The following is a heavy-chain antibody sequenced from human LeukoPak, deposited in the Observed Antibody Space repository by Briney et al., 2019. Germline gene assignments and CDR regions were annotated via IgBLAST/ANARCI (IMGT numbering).Heavy chain of an antibody. J-gene: IGHJ5*02. CDR3: ARTIAAAGTIWFDP. CDR1: GFTFSAYW. CDR2: IDQDGNDK. V-gene: IGHV3-7*01. Sequence: PGGSLRLSCAASGFTFSAYWMSWVRQAPGKGLEWVANIDQDGNDKYYVDSVKGRFTISRDNAKNSLYLQMNSLRAEDTAVYYCARTIAAAGTIWFDPWGQGTLVTVSS. D-gene: IGHD6-13*01.